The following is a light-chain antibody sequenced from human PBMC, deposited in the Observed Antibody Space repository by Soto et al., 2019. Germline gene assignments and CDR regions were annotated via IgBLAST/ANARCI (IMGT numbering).Light chain of an antibody. CDR2: GAS. V-gene: IGKV1-9*01. Sequence: IQLTQSPSSLSSSVGDRVTITFLASRSIINYLAWYRQKPGKAPQLLIYGASTLQSGVPSRFSGSGSGTHFTLTVSSLQPEDFATYYCQQLFISPPTFGPGTKVDIK. CDR3: QQLFISPPT. J-gene: IGKJ3*01. CDR1: RSIINY.